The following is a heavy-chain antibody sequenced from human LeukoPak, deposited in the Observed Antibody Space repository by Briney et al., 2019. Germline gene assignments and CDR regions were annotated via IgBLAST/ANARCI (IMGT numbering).Heavy chain of an antibody. D-gene: IGHD6-19*01. CDR1: GYTFSSYG. CDR3: ARHGIAVVDY. V-gene: IGHV1-18*01. Sequence: EASVKVPCKASGYTFSSYGISWVRQAPGQGLEWMGWISVYNGDTNYAQKFQGRVTMTTDTSTSTAYMELRSLRSDDTAVYYCARHGIAVVDYWGQGTLVTVSS. J-gene: IGHJ4*02. CDR2: ISVYNGDT.